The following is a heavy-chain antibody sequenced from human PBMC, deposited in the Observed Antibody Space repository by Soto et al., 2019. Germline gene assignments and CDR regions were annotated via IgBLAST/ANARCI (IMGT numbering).Heavy chain of an antibody. CDR2: IYTSGST. J-gene: IGHJ6*02. D-gene: IGHD3-22*01. V-gene: IGHV4-4*07. CDR1: GGSISSYY. CDR3: ARGTYYYDRSGYRYYYYYGMDV. Sequence: SETLSLTCTVSGGSISSYYWSWIRQPAGKGLEWIGCIYTSGSTNYNPSLKSRVTMSVDTSKNQFSLKLSSVTSADTAVYYCARGTYYYDRSGYRYYYYYGMDVWGQGTTVTVSS.